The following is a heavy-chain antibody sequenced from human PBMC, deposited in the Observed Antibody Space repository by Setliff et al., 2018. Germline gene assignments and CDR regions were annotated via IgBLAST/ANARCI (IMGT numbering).Heavy chain of an antibody. CDR1: GGTFSSYG. CDR3: VREGVDSRSSTDYRYYMDV. V-gene: IGHV1-69*05. CDR2: TIPIFGTT. J-gene: IGHJ6*03. Sequence: SVKVSCKASGGTFSSYGISWVRQAPGQGLEWMGGTIPIFGTTDYAQKFQGRVTIITDESTSTAFMQLSSLRSEDTAVYYCVREGVDSRSSTDYRYYMDVWGKGTTVTVSS. D-gene: IGHD3-22*01.